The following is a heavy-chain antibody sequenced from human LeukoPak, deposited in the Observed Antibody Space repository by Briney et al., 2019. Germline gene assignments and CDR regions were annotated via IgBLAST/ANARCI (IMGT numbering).Heavy chain of an antibody. V-gene: IGHV4-59*01. CDR1: GGSISSYY. CDR2: IYYSGST. D-gene: IGHD5-18*01. Sequence: SETLSLTCTVSGGSISSYYWSWIRQPPGKGPEWIGYIYYSGSTNYNPSLKSRVTISVDTSKNQFSLKLSSVTAADTAVYYCARGPAMALQARFDPWGQGTLVTVSS. J-gene: IGHJ5*02. CDR3: ARGPAMALQARFDP.